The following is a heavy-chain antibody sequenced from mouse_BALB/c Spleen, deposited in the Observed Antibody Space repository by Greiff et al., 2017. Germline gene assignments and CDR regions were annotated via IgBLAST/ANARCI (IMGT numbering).Heavy chain of an antibody. D-gene: IGHD2-14*01. V-gene: IGHV5-4*02. CDR3: ARRRRYDVDYAMDY. J-gene: IGHJ4*01. Sequence: EVQRVESGGGLVKPGGSLKLSCAASGFTFSDYYMYWVRQTPEKRLEWVATISDGGSYTYYPDSVKGRFTISRDNAKNTLYLQMSSLRSEDTAMYYCARRRRYDVDYAMDYWGQGTSVTVSS. CDR2: ISDGGSYT. CDR1: GFTFSDYY.